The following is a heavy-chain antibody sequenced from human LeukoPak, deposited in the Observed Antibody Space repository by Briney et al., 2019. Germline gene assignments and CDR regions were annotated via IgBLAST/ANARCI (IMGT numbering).Heavy chain of an antibody. Sequence: GGSLRLSCAASGFTFRTYAMSWVRPAPGKGLEWVSGISGSGGSTTYPDSVKGRFTNSRDNSKNTLYLQMTSLRAEETAVYFCAKGGDYDPHYFDYWGQGTLVIVSS. V-gene: IGHV3-23*01. CDR2: ISGSGGST. CDR3: AKGGDYDPHYFDY. D-gene: IGHD3-3*01. CDR1: GFTFRTYA. J-gene: IGHJ4*02.